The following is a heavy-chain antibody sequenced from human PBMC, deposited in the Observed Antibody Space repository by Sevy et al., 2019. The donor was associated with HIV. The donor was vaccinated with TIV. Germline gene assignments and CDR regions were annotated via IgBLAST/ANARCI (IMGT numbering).Heavy chain of an antibody. CDR1: GFTFSSYG. V-gene: IGHV3-30*18. CDR3: AKDGELGYYDSSGYYSYYFDY. Sequence: GGSLRLSCAASGFTFSSYGMHWVRQAPGKGLEWVAVISYDGSNKYYADSVKGRFTISRDNSENTLYLQMNSLRAEDTAVYYCAKDGELGYYDSSGYYSYYFDYWGQGTLVTVSS. CDR2: ISYDGSNK. J-gene: IGHJ4*02. D-gene: IGHD3-22*01.